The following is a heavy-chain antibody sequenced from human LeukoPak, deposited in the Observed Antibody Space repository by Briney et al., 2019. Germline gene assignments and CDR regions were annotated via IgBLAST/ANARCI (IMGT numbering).Heavy chain of an antibody. V-gene: IGHV1-8*01. J-gene: IGHJ4*02. CDR3: ASGIVGAWYYFDY. D-gene: IGHD1-26*01. Sequence: GASVKVSCKASGYTFTSYDINWVRQAAGQGLEWMGWMNPNSGNTGYAQKFQGRVTMTRNTSISTAYMELSSLRSEDTAVYYCASGIVGAWYYFDYWGQGTLVTVSS. CDR2: MNPNSGNT. CDR1: GYTFTSYD.